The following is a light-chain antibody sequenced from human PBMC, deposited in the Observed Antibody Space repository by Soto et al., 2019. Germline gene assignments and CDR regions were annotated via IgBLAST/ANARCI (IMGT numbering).Light chain of an antibody. J-gene: IGLJ2*01. CDR2: EGS. CDR3: CSYAGSSTFVV. CDR1: SSDVGSSNL. V-gene: IGLV2-23*03. Sequence: QSALTQPASVPGSPGQSITISCTGTSSDVGSSNLVSWYQQHPGKAPKLMIYEGSKRPSGVSNRFSGSKSGNTASLTISGLQAEDEADYYCCSYAGSSTFVVFGGGTQLTVL.